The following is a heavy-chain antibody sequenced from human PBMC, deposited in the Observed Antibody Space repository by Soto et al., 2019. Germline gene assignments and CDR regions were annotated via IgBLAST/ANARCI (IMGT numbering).Heavy chain of an antibody. CDR1: GFTFSSYG. V-gene: IGHV3-33*01. Sequence: PGGSLRLSCAASGFTFSSYGMHWVRQAPGKGLEWVAVIWYDGSNKYYADSVKGRFTISRDNSKNTLYLQMNSLRAEDTAVYYCARGWNYDGYFDYWGQGTLVTVS. D-gene: IGHD1-7*01. CDR2: IWYDGSNK. CDR3: ARGWNYDGYFDY. J-gene: IGHJ4*02.